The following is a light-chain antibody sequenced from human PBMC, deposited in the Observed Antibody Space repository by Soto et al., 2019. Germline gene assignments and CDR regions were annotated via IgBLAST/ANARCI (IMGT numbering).Light chain of an antibody. Sequence: DIQLTQSPSSLSASVADRVTITCRASQGVSKWLAWYQQKNGKAPILLIHGASNLQTGVPSRFRGSGSGTDFVLPITRLQTEDIETYFCQQANSFPPTFGQGTRLEIK. V-gene: IGKV1-12*01. CDR1: QGVSKW. CDR3: QQANSFPPT. CDR2: GAS. J-gene: IGKJ5*01.